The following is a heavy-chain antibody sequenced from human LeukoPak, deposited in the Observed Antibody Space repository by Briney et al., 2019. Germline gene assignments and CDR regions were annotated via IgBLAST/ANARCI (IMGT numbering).Heavy chain of an antibody. D-gene: IGHD2-2*01. CDR3: ARSTSCSD. V-gene: IGHV3-30*03. CDR1: GFTFSSYG. CDR2: ISYDGSKK. J-gene: IGHJ4*02. Sequence: PGRSLRLSCAASGFTFSSYGMHWVRQPQGEGLEWVAVISYDGSKKSSAESVKGRFTISRDNAKNSLYLQMNSLRAEDTAVYYCARSTSCSDWGQGTLVTVSS.